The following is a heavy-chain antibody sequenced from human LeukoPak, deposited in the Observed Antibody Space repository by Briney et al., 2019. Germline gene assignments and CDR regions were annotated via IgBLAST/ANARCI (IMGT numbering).Heavy chain of an antibody. CDR2: IKSKTDGGTT. J-gene: IGHJ4*02. V-gene: IGHV3-15*01. CDR1: GFTFSNAW. D-gene: IGHD6-13*01. Sequence: GGSLRLSCAVSGFTFSNAWMSWVRQAPEKGLEWVGRIKSKTDGGTTDYAAPVKDGFTISRDDSKNTLYLQMNSLKTEDTAVYYCATQQYGLFAYWGQGTLVTVSS. CDR3: ATQQYGLFAY.